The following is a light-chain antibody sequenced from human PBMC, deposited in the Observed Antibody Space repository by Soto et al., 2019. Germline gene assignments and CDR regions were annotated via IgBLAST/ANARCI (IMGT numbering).Light chain of an antibody. J-gene: IGKJ2*01. CDR1: QSVSSNY. Sequence: EIVLTQSPGPLSLSPGERATLSCRANQSVSSNYLAWYQQKSGQAPRLLIYGASSRATGIPDRFSGSGSGTDFTLTISKLEPEDFAVYYCQQYGNSPYAFGQGTELEI. CDR2: GAS. V-gene: IGKV3-20*01. CDR3: QQYGNSPYA.